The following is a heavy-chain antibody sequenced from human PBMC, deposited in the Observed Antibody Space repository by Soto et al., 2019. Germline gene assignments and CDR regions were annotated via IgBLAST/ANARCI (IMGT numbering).Heavy chain of an antibody. CDR2: IYPTGTT. V-gene: IGHV4-30-2*01. D-gene: IGHD3-16*01. CDR1: GGSISSGGYS. J-gene: IGHJ6*02. Sequence: LSLTCTVSGGSISSGGYSWSWIRQTPGKGLEWIGYIYPTGTTYYNPSLKNRATLSIDTSQNQFSLQLTSVTAADTAVYYCARAPPGPAPRWGVWGQGXTVTVYS. CDR3: ARAPPGPAPRWGV.